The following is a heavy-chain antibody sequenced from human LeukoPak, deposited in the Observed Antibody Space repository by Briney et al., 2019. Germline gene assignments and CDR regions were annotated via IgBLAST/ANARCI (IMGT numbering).Heavy chain of an antibody. V-gene: IGHV3-64*01. CDR1: GFTFSSYW. J-gene: IGHJ4*02. Sequence: GGSLRLSCAASGFTFSSYWMHWVRQAPGKGLEYVSAISSNGGSTYYANSVKGRFTISRDNSKNTLYLQMGSLRAEDMAVYYCASGLWFGEVDYWGQGTLVTVSS. D-gene: IGHD3-10*01. CDR2: ISSNGGST. CDR3: ASGLWFGEVDY.